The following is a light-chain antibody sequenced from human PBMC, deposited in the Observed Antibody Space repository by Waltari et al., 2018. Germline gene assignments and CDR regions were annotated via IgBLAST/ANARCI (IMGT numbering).Light chain of an antibody. CDR2: WAS. Sequence: DIVMTQSPDSLAVSRGERATINCKSSQSVLYSSNNKNYLAWYQQKPGQPPKLLIYWASTRESGVPDRLSGSGSGTDFTLTISSLQAEDVAVYYCHQYYNIPFTFGPGTKVDIK. J-gene: IGKJ3*01. CDR1: QSVLYSSNNKNY. V-gene: IGKV4-1*01. CDR3: HQYYNIPFT.